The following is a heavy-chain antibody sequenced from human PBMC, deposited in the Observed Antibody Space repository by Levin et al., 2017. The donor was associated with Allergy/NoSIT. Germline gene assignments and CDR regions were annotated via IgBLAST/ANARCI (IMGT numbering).Heavy chain of an antibody. Sequence: GESLKISCAASGFTFSSYAMSWVRQAPGKGLEWVSAISGSGGSTYYADSVKGRFTISRDNSKNTLYLQMNSLGAEDTAVYYCAKRLRTPGGDYWGQGTLVTVSS. J-gene: IGHJ4*02. CDR1: GFTFSSYA. CDR3: AKRLRTPGGDY. CDR2: ISGSGGST. V-gene: IGHV3-23*01. D-gene: IGHD4-17*01.